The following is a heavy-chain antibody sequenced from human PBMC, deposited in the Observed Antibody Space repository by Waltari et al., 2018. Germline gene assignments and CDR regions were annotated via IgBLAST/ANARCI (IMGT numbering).Heavy chain of an antibody. CDR3: ARGRWDPHVDY. CDR2: INHSGST. J-gene: IGHJ4*02. CDR1: GGCFSGHD. D-gene: IGHD1-26*01. Sequence: QVQLQQWGAGLLKPSETLSLHCAVYGGCFSGHDRSWIRPPPGKGLEWIGEINHSGSTNYNPSLKSRVTISVDTSKNQFSLKLSSVTAADTAVYYCARGRWDPHVDYWGQGTLVTVSS. V-gene: IGHV4-34*01.